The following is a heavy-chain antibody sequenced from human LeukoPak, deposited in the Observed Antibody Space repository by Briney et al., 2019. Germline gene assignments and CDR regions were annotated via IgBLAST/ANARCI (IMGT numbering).Heavy chain of an antibody. CDR1: GFTFSTYA. V-gene: IGHV3-23*01. CDR3: ARAGATVTTNYFDP. Sequence: GGSLRLSCAASGFTFSTYAMNWVRQAPGKGLEWVSLISDSGDNTYYADSVKGRFTISRDNSKNTVSLQMSSLRADDTAVYYCARAGATVTTNYFDPWGREPWSPSPQ. CDR2: ISDSGDNT. D-gene: IGHD4-11*01. J-gene: IGHJ5*02.